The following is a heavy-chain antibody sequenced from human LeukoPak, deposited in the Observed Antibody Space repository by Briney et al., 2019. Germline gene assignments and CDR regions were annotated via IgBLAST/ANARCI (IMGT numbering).Heavy chain of an antibody. V-gene: IGHV3-23*01. Sequence: GGSLRLSCAASGLTFSSYGLSWVRQAPAKGLEWVSSSTGSGGTTHADSVRGRFTISRDNSKSTLYLQMNSLRVEDTAVYYCAKNVLGSGSYPWYFDLWGRGTLVTVSS. CDR3: AKNVLGSGSYPWYFDL. CDR1: GLTFSSYG. CDR2: STGSGGTT. D-gene: IGHD1-26*01. J-gene: IGHJ2*01.